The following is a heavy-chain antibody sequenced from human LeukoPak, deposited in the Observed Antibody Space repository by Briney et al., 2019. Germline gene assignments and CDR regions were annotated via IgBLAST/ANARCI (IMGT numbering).Heavy chain of an antibody. CDR2: IIPIFGTA. CDR1: GCTFSSYA. Sequence: GASVKVSCKASGCTFSSYAISWVRQAPGQGLEWMGRIIPIFGTANYAQKFQGRVTITTDESTSTAYMELSSLRSEDTAVYYCARAGSEVAKTPWCWFDPWGQGTLVTVSS. D-gene: IGHD1-26*01. J-gene: IGHJ5*02. V-gene: IGHV1-69*05. CDR3: ARAGSEVAKTPWCWFDP.